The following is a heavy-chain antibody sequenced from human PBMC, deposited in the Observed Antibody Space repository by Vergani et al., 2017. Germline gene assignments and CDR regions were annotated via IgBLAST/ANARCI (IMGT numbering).Heavy chain of an antibody. D-gene: IGHD3-10*01. CDR3: AKDITYDYGSGSYSSYYYYYGMDV. V-gene: IGHV3-9*01. Sequence: EVQLVESGGGLVQPGRSLRLSCAASGFTFDDYAMHWVRQAPGKGLEWVSGISGNSGSIGYADSVKGRFTISRDNAKNSRYLQMNSLSAEDTALYYCAKDITYDYGSGSYSSYYYYYGMDVWGQGTTVTVSS. CDR2: ISGNSGSI. J-gene: IGHJ6*02. CDR1: GFTFDDYA.